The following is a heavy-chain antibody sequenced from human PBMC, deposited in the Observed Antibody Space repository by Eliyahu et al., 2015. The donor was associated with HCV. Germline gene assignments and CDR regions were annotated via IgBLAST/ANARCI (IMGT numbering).Heavy chain of an antibody. CDR2: ISSTGTYT. V-gene: IGHV3-21*01. CDR3: ARDHDFWSGSNGMDV. J-gene: IGHJ6*01. CDR1: GFPFSDYS. Sequence: AASGFPFSDYSMNWVRQAPGKGLEWVSSISSTGTYTHYADSLKGRITISRDNAKNSLYLQMNSLRAEDSTVYYCARDHDFWSGSNGMDVWGQGTTVTVSS. D-gene: IGHD3-3*01.